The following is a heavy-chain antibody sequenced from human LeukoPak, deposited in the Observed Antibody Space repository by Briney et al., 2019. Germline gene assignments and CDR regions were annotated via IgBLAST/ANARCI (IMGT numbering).Heavy chain of an antibody. Sequence: GGSLRLSCAASGFTFSSYGMYWVRQAPGKGLEYVSAISGNGGSTYYANSVKGRFTISRDNSKNTLYLQMGSLRAEDMAVYYCARTSGMVRAFDYWGQGTLVTVSS. D-gene: IGHD3-10*01. CDR3: ARTSGMVRAFDY. V-gene: IGHV3-64*01. CDR2: ISGNGGST. J-gene: IGHJ4*02. CDR1: GFTFSSYG.